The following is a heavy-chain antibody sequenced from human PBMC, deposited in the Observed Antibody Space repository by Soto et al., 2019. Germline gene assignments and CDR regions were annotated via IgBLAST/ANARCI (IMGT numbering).Heavy chain of an antibody. CDR2: IYYSGST. CDR3: ARDRHRQWLRGYYYYYGMDV. D-gene: IGHD3-22*01. J-gene: IGHJ6*02. CDR1: GGSISSGGYY. Sequence: TLSLTCTVSGGSISSGGYYWSWIRQHPGKGLEWIGYIYYSGSTYYNPSLKSRVTISVDTSKNQFSLKLSSVTAADTAVYYCARDRHRQWLRGYYYYYGMDVWGQGTTVTGSS. V-gene: IGHV4-31*02.